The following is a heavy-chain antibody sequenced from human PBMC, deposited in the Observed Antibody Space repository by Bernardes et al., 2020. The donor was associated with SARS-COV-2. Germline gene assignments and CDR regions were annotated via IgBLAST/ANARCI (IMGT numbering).Heavy chain of an antibody. CDR2: IYTSGST. D-gene: IGHD3-22*01. V-gene: IGHV4-4*07. CDR3: AREEQYYYDSSGYFDY. Sequence: PETMSLTSTVSGGSISSYYWSWIRQPAGKGLEWIGRIYTSGSTKYNPTLKSRVTMSVDTSKNQFSLKLSSVTAAATAVYYCAREEQYYYDSSGYFDYWGQGTLVTVSS. CDR1: GGSISSYY. J-gene: IGHJ4*02.